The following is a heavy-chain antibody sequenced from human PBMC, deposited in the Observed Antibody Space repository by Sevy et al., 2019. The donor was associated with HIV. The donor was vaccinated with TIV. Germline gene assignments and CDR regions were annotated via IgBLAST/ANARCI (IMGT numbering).Heavy chain of an antibody. D-gene: IGHD2-8*02. CDR1: GFSVSSST. CDR3: AKRRVQSGLSGGGANYGMDV. V-gene: IGHV3-66*04. J-gene: IGHJ6*02. Sequence: GGSLRLSCAASGFSVSSSTMSWVRQAPGKGLEWVSILYSGGGTGYADSVKGRITISRDNSRNTLFLQMNGLRAEDTAIYYCAKRRVQSGLSGGGANYGMDVCGRGTTVTVSS. CDR2: LYSGGGT.